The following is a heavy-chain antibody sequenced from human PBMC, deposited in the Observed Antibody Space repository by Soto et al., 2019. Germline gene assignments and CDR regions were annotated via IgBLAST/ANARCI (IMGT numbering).Heavy chain of an antibody. CDR2: IYSGGST. CDR3: ARDQGLTGGDAFDI. CDR1: GFTVSSNY. D-gene: IGHD7-27*01. V-gene: IGHV3-53*01. Sequence: EVQLVESGGGLIQPGGSLRLSCAASGFTVSSNYMSWVRQAPGKGLEWVSVIYSGGSTYYADSVKGRFTISRDNSKNTRYLQMNSLRAEDTAVYYCARDQGLTGGDAFDIWGQGTMVTVSS. J-gene: IGHJ3*02.